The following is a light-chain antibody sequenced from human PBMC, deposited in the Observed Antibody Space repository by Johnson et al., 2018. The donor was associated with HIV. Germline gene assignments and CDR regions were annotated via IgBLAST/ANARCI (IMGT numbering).Light chain of an antibody. CDR3: GTWDDRLGVFV. J-gene: IGLJ1*01. Sequence: QSVLTQPPSVSAAPRQKVTISCSGSSSNIGNNYVSWYQQLPGTATKLLIYDNNKRPSGIPDRFSGSKSGTSATLGITGLQTGDEADYYFGTWDDRLGVFVFASETKFTVL. V-gene: IGLV1-51*01. CDR1: SSNIGNNY. CDR2: DNN.